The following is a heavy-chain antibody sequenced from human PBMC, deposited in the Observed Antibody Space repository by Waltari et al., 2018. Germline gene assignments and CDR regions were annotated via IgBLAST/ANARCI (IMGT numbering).Heavy chain of an antibody. CDR1: GYTFTSYY. V-gene: IGHV1-46*01. CDR2: INPSGGST. D-gene: IGHD3-10*01. Sequence: QVQLVQSGAEVKKPGASVKVSCKASGYTFTSYYMHWVRQAPGQGLERMGIINPSGGSTSYAQKFQGRVTMTRDTSTSTVYMELSSLRSEDTAVYYCARDSVPYYYGSGSIHYGMDVWGQGTTVTVSS. CDR3: ARDSVPYYYGSGSIHYGMDV. J-gene: IGHJ6*02.